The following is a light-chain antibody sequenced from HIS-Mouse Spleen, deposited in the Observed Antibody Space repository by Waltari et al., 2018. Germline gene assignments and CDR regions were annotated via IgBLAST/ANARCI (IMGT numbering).Light chain of an antibody. V-gene: IGLV1-47*01. CDR1: SSNIGSNY. CDR3: AAWDDSLSGPV. J-gene: IGLJ2*01. Sequence: QSVLTQPPSASGTPGQRVTISCSGSSSNIGSNYVYWYQQLPGTAPQLLIYRNNPRPSGVPYRFSGSKSGTSASLAISGLRSEDEADYYCAAWDDSLSGPVFGGGTKLTVL. CDR2: RNN.